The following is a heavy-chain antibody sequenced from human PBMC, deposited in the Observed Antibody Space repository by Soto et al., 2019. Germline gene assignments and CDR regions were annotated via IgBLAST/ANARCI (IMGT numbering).Heavy chain of an antibody. CDR2: IYHSGST. D-gene: IGHD2-21*02. CDR3: ARMGSNCGGGCYPYYFDY. Sequence: SETLSLTCAVSGGSISSGGYSWSWIRQPPGKGLEWIGYIYHSGSTYYNPSLKSRVTISVDRSKNQFSLKLSSVTAADTAVYYCARMGSNCGGGCYPYYFDYWGQGTLVTVSS. J-gene: IGHJ4*02. CDR1: GGSISSGGYS. V-gene: IGHV4-30-2*01.